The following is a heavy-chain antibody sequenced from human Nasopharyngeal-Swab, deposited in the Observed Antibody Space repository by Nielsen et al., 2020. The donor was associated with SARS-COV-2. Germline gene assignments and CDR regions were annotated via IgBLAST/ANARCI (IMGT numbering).Heavy chain of an antibody. V-gene: IGHV1-69*06. CDR3: ARARYYDSSGYYYYFDY. D-gene: IGHD3-22*01. J-gene: IGHJ4*02. CDR1: GGTFSSYA. CDR2: IIPIFGTA. Sequence: SVKVTCKASGGTFSSYAISWVRQAPGQGLEWMGGIIPIFGTANYAQKFQGRVTITADKSTSTAYMELSSLRSEDTAVYYCARARYYDSSGYYYYFDYWGQGTLVTVSS.